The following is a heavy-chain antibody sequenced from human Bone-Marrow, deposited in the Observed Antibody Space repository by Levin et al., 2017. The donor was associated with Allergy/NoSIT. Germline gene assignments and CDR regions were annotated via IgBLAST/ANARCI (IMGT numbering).Heavy chain of an antibody. J-gene: IGHJ4*02. Sequence: ASVKVSCKASGYTFTSYAMHWVRQAPGQRLEWMGWINAGNGNTKYSQKFQGRVTITRDTSASTAYMELSSLRSEDTAVYYCARGSFRRWVDNWNYDPACRIDYWGQGTLVTVSS. CDR1: GYTFTSYA. CDR3: ARGSFRRWVDNWNYDPACRIDY. D-gene: IGHD1-7*01. V-gene: IGHV1-3*01. CDR2: INAGNGNT.